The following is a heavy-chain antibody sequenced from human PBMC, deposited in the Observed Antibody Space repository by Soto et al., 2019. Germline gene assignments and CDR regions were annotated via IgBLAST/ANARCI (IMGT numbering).Heavy chain of an antibody. CDR2: ISWNSGSI. CDR1: GFTFDDYA. J-gene: IGHJ3*02. D-gene: IGHD3-16*02. CDR3: AFLRLGELSFQRDGAFDI. V-gene: IGHV3-9*01. Sequence: GGSLRLSCAASGFTFDDYAMHWVRQAPGKGLEWVSGISWNSGSIGYADSVKGRFTISRDNAKNSLYLQMNSLRAEDTALYYCAFLRLGELSFQRDGAFDIWGQGTMVTVSS.